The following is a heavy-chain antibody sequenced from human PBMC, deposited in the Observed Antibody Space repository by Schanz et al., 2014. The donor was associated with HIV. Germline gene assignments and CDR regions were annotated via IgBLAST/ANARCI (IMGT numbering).Heavy chain of an antibody. Sequence: EVQLMESGGGLVKPGSLRLSCAASGFTFSRHSMSWVRQAPGKGLEWVSSINEASDYRYYADSVRGRFTISRDNAKNSLYLQMNSLRAEDTALYYCAKAKSPWTFYYYGMDVWGQGTTVTVSS. CDR1: GFTFSRHS. CDR3: AKAKSPWTFYYYGMDV. V-gene: IGHV3-21*04. CDR2: INEASDYR. J-gene: IGHJ6*02.